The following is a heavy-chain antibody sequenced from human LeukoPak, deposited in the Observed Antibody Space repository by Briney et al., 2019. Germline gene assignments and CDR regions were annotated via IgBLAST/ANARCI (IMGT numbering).Heavy chain of an antibody. V-gene: IGHV3-66*02. CDR1: GFTFSSYA. J-gene: IGHJ4*02. D-gene: IGHD2-8*01. CDR3: ARHLRVYAFDY. Sequence: GGSLRLSCAASGFTFSSYAMSWVRQAPGKGLEWVAVLYSTGSTFYADSVKGRFTISRDDSQNTLYLQMDSLTPDDTAVYYCARHLRVYAFDYWGQGTPVTVAS. CDR2: LYSTGST.